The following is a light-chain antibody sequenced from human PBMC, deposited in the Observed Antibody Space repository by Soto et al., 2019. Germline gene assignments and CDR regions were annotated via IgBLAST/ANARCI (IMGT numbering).Light chain of an antibody. Sequence: QSVLTQPPSASGTPGQRVTISCSGSSSNIGSNYVYWYQQLPGTAPKLLIYRNNQRPSGVPDRFSGSKSGTSASLAISGLRSEDEADYYWAAWYDSLRGWVFGGVTTLTVL. CDR3: AAWYDSLRGWV. CDR1: SSNIGSNY. J-gene: IGLJ3*02. CDR2: RNN. V-gene: IGLV1-47*01.